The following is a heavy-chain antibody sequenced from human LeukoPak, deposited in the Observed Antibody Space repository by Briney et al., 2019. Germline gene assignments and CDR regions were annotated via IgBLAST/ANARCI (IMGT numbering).Heavy chain of an antibody. D-gene: IGHD4-17*01. J-gene: IGHJ6*02. CDR3: ARATPTMTSYYYYYGMDV. V-gene: IGHV3-30*04. CDR2: ISYDGSNK. CDR1: AFTFGSYA. Sequence: GGSLRLSCAASAFTFGSYAIHWVRQAPGKGLEWLAVISYDGSNKFYADSVKGRFTISRDNSKNTLYLQMNSLRAEDTAVYYCARATPTMTSYYYYYGMDVWGQGTTVTVSS.